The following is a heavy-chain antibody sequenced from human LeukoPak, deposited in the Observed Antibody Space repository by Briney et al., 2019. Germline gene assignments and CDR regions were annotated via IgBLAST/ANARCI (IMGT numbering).Heavy chain of an antibody. CDR1: GYTFTSYG. D-gene: IGHD3-22*01. CDR2: ISAYNDNT. Sequence: ASVKVSCKASGYTFTSYGISWVRQAPGQGLEWMGWISAYNDNTNYAQKLQGRVTMTTDTSTSTAYMELRSLRSDDTAMYYCARSSGLGYYFDYWGQGTLVTVSS. V-gene: IGHV1-18*01. J-gene: IGHJ4*02. CDR3: ARSSGLGYYFDY.